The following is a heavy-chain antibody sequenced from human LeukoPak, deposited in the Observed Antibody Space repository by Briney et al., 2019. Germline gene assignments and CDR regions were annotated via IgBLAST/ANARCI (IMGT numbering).Heavy chain of an antibody. CDR2: LYTSGST. J-gene: IGHJ6*03. D-gene: IGHD5-12*01. Sequence: SETLSLNCTVSGGTISSYYWSWIRQPAGMGLEWIVRLYTSGSTNYSGALKSRVTMSVDTSKNQFSLKLSSVTAADTAVYYCARVSRRGYSGYYYYYMDVWGKGTTVTVSS. CDR3: ARVSRRGYSGYYYYYMDV. V-gene: IGHV4-4*07. CDR1: GGTISSYY.